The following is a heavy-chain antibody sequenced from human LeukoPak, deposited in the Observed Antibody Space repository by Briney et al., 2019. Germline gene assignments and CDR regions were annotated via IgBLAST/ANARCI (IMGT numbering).Heavy chain of an antibody. V-gene: IGHV1-18*01. CDR2: ISAYNGNT. D-gene: IGHD4-4*01. CDR3: ARSLRATVTPNFDY. J-gene: IGHJ4*02. Sequence: ASVKVSCKASGYTFTSYGISWVRQAPGQGPEWMGWISAYNGNTNYAQKLQGRVTMTTDTSTSTAYMELRSLRSDDTAVYYCARSLRATVTPNFDYWGQGTLVTVSS. CDR1: GYTFTSYG.